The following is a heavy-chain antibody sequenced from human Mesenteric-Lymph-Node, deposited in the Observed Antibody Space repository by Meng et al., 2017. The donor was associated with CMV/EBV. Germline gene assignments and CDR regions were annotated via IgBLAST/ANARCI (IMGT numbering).Heavy chain of an antibody. Sequence: GESLKISCAASGITFSSYAMNWVRQAPGKGLEWVSYISSSGTTIYYVNSVKGRFTVSRDNAKNSLYLHMNSLRVEDTALYYCARVVHSSAWYPFDYWGRGTLVTVSS. CDR1: GITFSSYA. V-gene: IGHV3-48*03. J-gene: IGHJ4*02. CDR3: ARVVHSSAWYPFDY. D-gene: IGHD6-19*01. CDR2: ISSSGTTI.